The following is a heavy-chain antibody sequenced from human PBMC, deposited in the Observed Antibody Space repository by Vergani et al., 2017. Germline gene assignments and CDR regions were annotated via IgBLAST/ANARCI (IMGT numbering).Heavy chain of an antibody. V-gene: IGHV4-39*01. CDR2: IYYSGST. Sequence: QLQLQESGPGLVKPSATLSLTCSVSGASIRSSNYYWGWIRQPPGKGLDWIASIYYSGSTYYNSSLKSRVTISVDTSKNQFSLKLSSVTAADTAVYFCAGHSTVEWLVKLGWIDPWGQGILVTVSS. CDR1: GASIRSSNYY. D-gene: IGHD6-19*01. CDR3: AGHSTVEWLVKLGWIDP. J-gene: IGHJ5*02.